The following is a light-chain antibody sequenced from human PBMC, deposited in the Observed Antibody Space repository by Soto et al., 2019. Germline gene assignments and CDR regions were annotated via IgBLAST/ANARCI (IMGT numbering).Light chain of an antibody. V-gene: IGLV8-61*01. CDR2: STT. Sequence: QTVVTQESSFSVSPGGTVTLTCGLISCSVSTAHNPNWYQQTPGQAPRTLIYSTTTRSSGVPDRFSGSILGNKAALTITGAQADDESDYYCALFMGNGISVFGTGTKLTVL. CDR1: SCSVSTAHN. J-gene: IGLJ1*01. CDR3: ALFMGNGISV.